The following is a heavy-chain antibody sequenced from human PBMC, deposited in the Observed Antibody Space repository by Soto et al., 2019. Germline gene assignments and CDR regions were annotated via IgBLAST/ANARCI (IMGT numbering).Heavy chain of an antibody. CDR1: GFIVSSNY. CDR3: AAYDCTGTPCYDGY. D-gene: IGHD2-8*02. CDR2: IYSGGST. J-gene: IGHJ4*02. V-gene: IGHV3-66*01. Sequence: EVQLVESGGGLVQPGGSLRLSCAASGFIVSSNYMSWVRQAPGKGLEWVSAIYSGGSTHYADSVRGRFTISGDNSKNTLYLQMNSRRADDTAVYYCAAYDCTGTPCYDGYWGQGTLVTVSS.